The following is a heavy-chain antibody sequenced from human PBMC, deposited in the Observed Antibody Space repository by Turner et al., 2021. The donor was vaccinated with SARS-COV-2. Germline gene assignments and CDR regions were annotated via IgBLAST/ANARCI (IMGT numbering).Heavy chain of an antibody. CDR2: TNPNSGGK. J-gene: IGHJ5*02. CDR3: AREGAPVSSSSRVWFDP. CDR1: GYTFTGYY. V-gene: IGHV1-2*02. D-gene: IGHD6-6*01. Sequence: QVQLVQSGAEVKKPGASVKVSCKASGYTFTGYYMHWVRQAPGQGFEWMGWTNPNSGGKNYTQKFQGRITMTRDTSISTAYMDMSRLRSDDTAVYYCAREGAPVSSSSRVWFDPWGQGTLVTVSS.